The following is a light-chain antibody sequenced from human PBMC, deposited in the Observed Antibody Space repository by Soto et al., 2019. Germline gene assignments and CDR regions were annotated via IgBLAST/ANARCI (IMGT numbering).Light chain of an antibody. CDR3: GSYTGNIYV. CDR2: EVS. CDR1: SGDVGGYKF. J-gene: IGLJ1*01. Sequence: QSVLTQPASESGSPGQSITTYSTGTSGDVGGYKFVSWYPQHPGKAPKLMIYEVSNRPSGVSSRFSGSKSGNTASLTISGLQAEDEADYFCGSYTGNIYVFGNGTRSPS. V-gene: IGLV2-14*01.